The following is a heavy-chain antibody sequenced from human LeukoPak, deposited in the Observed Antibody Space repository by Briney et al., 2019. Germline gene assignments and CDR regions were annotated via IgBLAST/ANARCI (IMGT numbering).Heavy chain of an antibody. CDR2: IYSGGST. Sequence: GGSLRLSCAASGFTVSSNYMSWVRQAPGKWLEWVSVIYSGGSTSYADSVQGRFTISRDNSKDTMYLQMNSLRAEDTAVYYCARGTTVTFGAFDIWGQGTMVTVSS. V-gene: IGHV3-53*01. CDR1: GFTVSSNY. D-gene: IGHD4-17*01. CDR3: ARGTTVTFGAFDI. J-gene: IGHJ3*02.